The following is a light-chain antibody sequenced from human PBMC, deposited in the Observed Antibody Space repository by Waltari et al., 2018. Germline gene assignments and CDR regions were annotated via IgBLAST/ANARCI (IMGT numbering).Light chain of an antibody. J-gene: IGLJ3*02. Sequence: QSALTQPASVSGSPGQSLHISFTGTSSAVGSYNLVSWYQPHPVKAPQLMIYEVIKRPSGVAIRFSGSKSGNTASLTISGLQAEDEADYYCCSYAGSLWVFGGGTKLTVL. CDR1: SSAVGSYNL. CDR3: CSYAGSLWV. V-gene: IGLV2-23*02. CDR2: EVI.